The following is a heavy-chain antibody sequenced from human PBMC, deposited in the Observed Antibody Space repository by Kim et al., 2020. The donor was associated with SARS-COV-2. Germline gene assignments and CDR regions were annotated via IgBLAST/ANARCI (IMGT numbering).Heavy chain of an antibody. V-gene: IGHV7-4-1*02. Sequence: AAVKVSCKASGYTFTSYAMNWVRQAPGQGLDGMGWINTNTGNPTYAQGFTGRFVFSLDTSVSTAYLQISSLKAEYTAVYYCTRGTLWGTILGVVPPDYWG. J-gene: IGHJ4*01. D-gene: IGHD3-3*01. CDR3: TRGTLWGTILGVVPPDY. CDR2: INTNTGNP. CDR1: GYTFTSYA.